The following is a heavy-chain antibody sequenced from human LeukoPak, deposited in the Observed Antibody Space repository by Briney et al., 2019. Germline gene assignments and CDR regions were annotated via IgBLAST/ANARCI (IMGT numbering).Heavy chain of an antibody. V-gene: IGHV3-9*01. D-gene: IGHD6-19*01. CDR2: ISWNSGSI. J-gene: IGHJ6*02. Sequence: GGSLRLSCAASGFTFDDYAMHWVRQAPGKGLEWVSGISWNSGSIGYADSVKGRFTISRDNSKNTLYLQMNSLRAEDTAVYYCAKDGAVAGYYYGMDVWGQGTTVTVSS. CDR1: GFTFDDYA. CDR3: AKDGAVAGYYYGMDV.